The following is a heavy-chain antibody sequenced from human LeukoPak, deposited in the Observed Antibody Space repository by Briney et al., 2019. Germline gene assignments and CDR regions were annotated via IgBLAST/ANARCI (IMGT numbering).Heavy chain of an antibody. D-gene: IGHD3-10*01. J-gene: IGHJ3*01. CDR3: ARVTENYGSDAFDV. CDR2: MNPNSGNT. V-gene: IGHV1-8*01. CDR1: GYTFTSYD. Sequence: ASVKVSCKASGYTFTSYDINWVRQATGQGLERMGWMNPNSGNTGYAQKFQGRVTMTRNTSISTADMELSSRRSEDTALYYCARVTENYGSDAFDVWGQETMVTVSS.